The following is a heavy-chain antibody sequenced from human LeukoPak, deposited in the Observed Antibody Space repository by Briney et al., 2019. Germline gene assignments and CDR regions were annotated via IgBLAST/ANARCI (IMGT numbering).Heavy chain of an antibody. CDR3: ARAGWIYYGSEFDP. J-gene: IGHJ5*02. V-gene: IGHV3-23*01. CDR2: ISGSASST. Sequence: TGGSLRLSCAASGFTFSNYAMSWVRQAPGKGLEWVSAISGSASSTYHADSVKGRFTISRDNSKNTLYLQMNSLRAEDTAVYYCARAGWIYYGSEFDPWGQGTLVTVSS. CDR1: GFTFSNYA. D-gene: IGHD3-10*01.